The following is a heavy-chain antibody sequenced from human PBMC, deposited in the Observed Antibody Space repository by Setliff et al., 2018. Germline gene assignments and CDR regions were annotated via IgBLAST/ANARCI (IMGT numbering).Heavy chain of an antibody. V-gene: IGHV1-2*02. CDR1: GGTFDNKP. D-gene: IGHD1-20*01. Sequence: ASVKVSCKASGGTFDNKPISWVRQAPGQGLEWMGWISPHTGNTQYAQNFQGRVTMTRDTSITTAYMELSSLRSNDTAFYYCARRAFIETITGYCFDLWGQGTQVTVS. CDR3: ARRAFIETITGYCFDL. CDR2: ISPHTGNT. J-gene: IGHJ4*02.